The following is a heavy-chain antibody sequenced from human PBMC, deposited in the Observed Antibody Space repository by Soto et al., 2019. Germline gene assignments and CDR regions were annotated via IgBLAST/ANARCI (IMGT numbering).Heavy chain of an antibody. V-gene: IGHV3-33*01. J-gene: IGHJ4*02. CDR3: ARGWIAAAGNYGYSRY. D-gene: IGHD6-13*01. CDR2: IWYDGSNK. Sequence: GGSLRLSCAASGFTFSSYGMHWVRQAPGKGLEWVAVIWYDGSNKYYADSVKGRFTISRDNSKNTLYLQMNSLRAEDTAVYYCARGWIAAAGNYGYSRYWGQGTLVTVSS. CDR1: GFTFSSYG.